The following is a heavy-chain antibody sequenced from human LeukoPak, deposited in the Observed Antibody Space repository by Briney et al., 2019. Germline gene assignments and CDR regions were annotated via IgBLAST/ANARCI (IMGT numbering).Heavy chain of an antibody. V-gene: IGHV3-7*04. J-gene: IGHJ4*02. CDR3: ARGVYYLDY. CDR1: GFTFSENW. D-gene: IGHD3-3*01. Sequence: PGGSLRPSCVASGFTFSENWMTWVRQAPGKGLEWVANINQDGRELYYVDSVKGRFTISRDNAKNSLHLQMSSLRAEDTAVYYCARGVYYLDYWGQGTLVTVSS. CDR2: INQDGREL.